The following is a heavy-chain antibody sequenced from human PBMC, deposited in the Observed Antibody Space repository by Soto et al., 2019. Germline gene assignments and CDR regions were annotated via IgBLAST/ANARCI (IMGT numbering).Heavy chain of an antibody. CDR3: AKPLGLLRRAMAQGSDY. J-gene: IGHJ4*02. CDR1: GFTFSSYG. Sequence: QSGGSLRLSCAASGFTFSSYGMNWVRQAPGKGLEWVAVVSYDEITKYYADSVKGRFTISRDNSKNTVYLQMNSLRPEDTAVYYCAKPLGLLRRAMAQGSDYWGQGTLVTVS. CDR2: VSYDEITK. D-gene: IGHD5-18*01. V-gene: IGHV3-30*18.